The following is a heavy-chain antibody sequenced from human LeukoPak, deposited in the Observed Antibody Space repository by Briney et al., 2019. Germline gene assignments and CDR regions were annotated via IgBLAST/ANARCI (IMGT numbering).Heavy chain of an antibody. CDR1: GYTFTGYY. V-gene: IGHV1-2*02. J-gene: IGHJ6*03. Sequence: ASVKVSCKASGYTFTGYYMHWVRQAPGLGLEWMGWINPNSGGTNYAQKFQGRVTMTRDTSISTAYMELSRLRSDDAAVYYCARGPPAFHYYYNNMDVWGKGTTVTVSS. CDR3: ARGPPAFHYYYNNMDV. CDR2: INPNSGGT.